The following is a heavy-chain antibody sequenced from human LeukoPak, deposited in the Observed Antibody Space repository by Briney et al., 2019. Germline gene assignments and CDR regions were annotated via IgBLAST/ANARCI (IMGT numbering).Heavy chain of an antibody. CDR3: ARDVVTADNWFDP. V-gene: IGHV1-18*01. D-gene: IGHD2-21*02. CDR1: GYTFTSYG. CDR2: ISAYNGNT. J-gene: IGHJ5*02. Sequence: ASVKVSCKAFGYTFTSYGISWVRQAPGQGLEWMGRISAYNGNTNYAQKLQGRVTMTTDTSTSTAYMELRSLRSDDTAVYYCARDVVTADNWFDPWGQGTLVTVSS.